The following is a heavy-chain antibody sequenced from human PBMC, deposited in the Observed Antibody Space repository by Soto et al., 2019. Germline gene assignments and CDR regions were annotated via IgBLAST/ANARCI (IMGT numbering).Heavy chain of an antibody. CDR3: ARSRKIFGLALIRSGPLDS. CDR1: GFTFDNYA. D-gene: IGHD3-9*01. Sequence: EVHLVESGGGWVQPGRSLRLSCAASGFTFDNYAMHWVRQAPGKGLEWVSGISWNSGNIGYADSVKGRFTIARDNAKNSLCLEMNSLRAKDTALYYFARSRKIFGLALIRSGPLDSWGKGALVTVSS. V-gene: IGHV3-9*01. J-gene: IGHJ4*02. CDR2: ISWNSGNI.